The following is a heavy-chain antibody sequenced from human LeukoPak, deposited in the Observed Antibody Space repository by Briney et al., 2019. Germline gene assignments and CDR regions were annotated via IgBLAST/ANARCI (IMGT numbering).Heavy chain of an antibody. CDR1: GYTFTSYG. D-gene: IGHD2-21*01. J-gene: IGHJ5*02. Sequence: SVKVSCKASGYTFTSYGISWVRQAPGQGLEWMGGIIPIFGTANYAQKFQGRVTITADESTSTAYMELSSLRSEDTAVYYCARGEDAYCGGDCRNWFDPWGQGTLVTVSS. CDR2: IIPIFGTA. CDR3: ARGEDAYCGGDCRNWFDP. V-gene: IGHV1-69*13.